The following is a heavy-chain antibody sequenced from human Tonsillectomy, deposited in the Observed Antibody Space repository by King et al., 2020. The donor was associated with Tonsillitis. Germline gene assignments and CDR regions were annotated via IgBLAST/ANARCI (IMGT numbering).Heavy chain of an antibody. CDR2: VKPSGRS. D-gene: IGHD3-22*01. CDR3: ARGPYYYDFSGLYTI. V-gene: IGHV4-34*01. J-gene: IGHJ4*02. Sequence: VQLQQWGAGLLKPSETLSLTCTVYGGSFSTYYWGWIRKPPGKGLEWIGEVKPSGRSDYNPSLKSRVTMSIDASKNQFSLNLTSVTAADTAIYYCARGPYYYDFSGLYTIWGQGALVTVSS. CDR1: GGSFSTYY.